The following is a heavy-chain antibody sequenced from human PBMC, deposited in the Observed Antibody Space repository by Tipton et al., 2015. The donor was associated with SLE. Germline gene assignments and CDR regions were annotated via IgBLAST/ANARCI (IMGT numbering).Heavy chain of an antibody. V-gene: IGHV1-69*09. CDR3: ARDPQSITMKVFDY. J-gene: IGHJ4*02. CDR1: GYTFTSHY. CDR2: IIPILGIA. D-gene: IGHD3-22*01. Sequence: QLVQSGAEVKKPGASVKVSCMASGYTFTSHYMHWVRQAPGQGLEWMGRIIPILGIANYAQKFQGRVTITADKSTSTAYMELSSLRSEDTAVYYCARDPQSITMKVFDYWGQGTLVTVSS.